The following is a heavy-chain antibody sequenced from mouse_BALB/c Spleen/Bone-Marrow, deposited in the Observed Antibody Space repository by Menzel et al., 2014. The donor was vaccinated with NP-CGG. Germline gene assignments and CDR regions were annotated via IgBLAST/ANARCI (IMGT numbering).Heavy chain of an antibody. CDR2: INPYNGDT. CDR1: GYSFTGYF. CDR3: ARGGLLRAMDY. Sequence: VQLQQSGPEPVKPGASVKITCKASGYSFTGYFMNWVMQSHGKSLEWIGRINPYNGDTFYNQKFKGKATLTVDKSSSTAHMELRSLASEDSAVYYCARGGLLRAMDYWGQGTSVTVSS. J-gene: IGHJ4*01. V-gene: IGHV1-20*02. D-gene: IGHD2-3*01.